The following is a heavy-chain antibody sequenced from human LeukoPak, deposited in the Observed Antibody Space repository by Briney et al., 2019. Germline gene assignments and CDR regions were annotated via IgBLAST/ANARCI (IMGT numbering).Heavy chain of an antibody. CDR3: AGDSYYYDSSGPKPDY. D-gene: IGHD3-22*01. J-gene: IGHJ4*02. V-gene: IGHV1-69*01. CDR2: IIPIFGTA. CDR1: GGTFSSYA. Sequence: GASVKVSCKASGGTFSSYAISWVRQAPGQGLEWMGGIIPIFGTANYAQKFQGRVTITADESTSTAYMELSSLRSEDTAVYYCAGDSYYYDSSGPKPDYWGQGTLVTVSS.